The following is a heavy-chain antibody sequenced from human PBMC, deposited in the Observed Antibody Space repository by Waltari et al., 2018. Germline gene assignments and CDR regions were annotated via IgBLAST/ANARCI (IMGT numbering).Heavy chain of an antibody. CDR2: ISPIFGTA. D-gene: IGHD4-17*01. CDR1: GGTFSSYA. V-gene: IGHV1-69*05. CDR3: ARGANDYGDYEYFQH. J-gene: IGHJ1*01. Sequence: QVQLVQSGAEVKKPGSSVKVSCKASGGTFSSYAISWVRQATGQGLEWMGGISPIFGTANYAQKFQGRVTITTDESTSTAYMELSSLRSEDTAVYYCARGANDYGDYEYFQHWGQGTLVTVSS.